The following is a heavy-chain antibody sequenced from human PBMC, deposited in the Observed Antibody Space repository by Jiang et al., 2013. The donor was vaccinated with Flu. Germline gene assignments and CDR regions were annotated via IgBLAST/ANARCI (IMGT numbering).Heavy chain of an antibody. CDR1: GGSISRYY. CDR2: INYSGTS. Sequence: GPGLVKPSETLSLTCAVSGGSISRYYWSWIRQPPGKGLEWIGYINYSGTSHYNPSLRSRVTISVDPSKNQFSLELSSVTAADTAVYYCARSGTSYYDGSGARVWWYWGQGTLLTVSS. V-gene: IGHV4-59*08. D-gene: IGHD3-22*01. CDR3: ARSGTSYYDGSGARVWWY. J-gene: IGHJ4*02.